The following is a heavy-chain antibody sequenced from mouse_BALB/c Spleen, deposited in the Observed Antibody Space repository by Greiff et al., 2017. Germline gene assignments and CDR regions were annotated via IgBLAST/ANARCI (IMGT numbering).Heavy chain of an antibody. CDR2: ISSGGSYT. Sequence: DVKLVESGGGLVKPGGSLKLSCAASGFTFSSYTMSWVRQTPEKRLEWVATISSGGSYTYYPDSVKGRFTISRDNAKNTLYLQMSSLKSEDTAMYYCTREGYDGYYAMDYWGQGTSVTVSS. CDR3: TREGYDGYYAMDY. V-gene: IGHV5-6-4*01. J-gene: IGHJ4*01. CDR1: GFTFSSYT. D-gene: IGHD2-14*01.